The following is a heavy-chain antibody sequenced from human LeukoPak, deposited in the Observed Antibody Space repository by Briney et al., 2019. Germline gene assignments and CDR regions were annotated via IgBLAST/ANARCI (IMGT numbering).Heavy chain of an antibody. Sequence: SETLSLTCTVSGGSISSSSYYWGWIRQPPGKGLEWIGSIYYSGSTYYNPSLKSRVTISVDTSKNQFSLKLSSVTAADTAVYYCARTGRTTYYYDSSGLDAFDIWGQGTMVTVSS. D-gene: IGHD3-22*01. V-gene: IGHV4-39*07. CDR1: GGSISSSSYY. CDR2: IYYSGST. J-gene: IGHJ3*02. CDR3: ARTGRTTYYYDSSGLDAFDI.